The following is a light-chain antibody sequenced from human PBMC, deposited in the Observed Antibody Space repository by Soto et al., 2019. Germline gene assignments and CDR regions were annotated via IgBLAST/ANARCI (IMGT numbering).Light chain of an antibody. V-gene: IGKV2-30*01. CDR2: KVS. CDR1: RSLVYSDGNTY. Sequence: DVVMTQSPLSLPVTLGQPASISCRSSRSLVYSDGNTYLNWFQQRPGQSPRRLIYKVSNRDSGVPARFSGSGSGTDFALKISRVEAEDVGIYYCMQTLQTPGTFGQGTRPAIK. J-gene: IGKJ5*01. CDR3: MQTLQTPGT.